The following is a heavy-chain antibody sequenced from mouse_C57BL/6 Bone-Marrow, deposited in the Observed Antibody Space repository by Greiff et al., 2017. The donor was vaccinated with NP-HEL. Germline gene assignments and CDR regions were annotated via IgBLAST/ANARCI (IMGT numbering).Heavy chain of an antibody. J-gene: IGHJ3*01. Sequence: EVKLMESGGGLVKPGGSLKLSCAASGFTFSDYGMHWVRQAPEKGLAWVAYISSGSSTIYYADTVQGRFTISRDNAKNTLFLQMTSLRSEDTAMYYCARPDGYYVWFAYWGQGTLVTVSA. D-gene: IGHD2-3*01. CDR2: ISSGSSTI. V-gene: IGHV5-17*01. CDR3: ARPDGYYVWFAY. CDR1: GFTFSDYG.